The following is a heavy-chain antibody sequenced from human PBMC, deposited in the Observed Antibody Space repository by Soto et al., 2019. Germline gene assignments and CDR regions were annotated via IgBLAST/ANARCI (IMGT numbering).Heavy chain of an antibody. J-gene: IGHJ6*02. D-gene: IGHD3-10*01. Sequence: PSETLSLTCSVSGDSTSRNNYYWGWIRQPPGKGLEWIGSINYSGSSGSTYYNPSLKSRVSLSVDTSKNHFSLRLSSVTAADTAVYYCTRRHQGLWFGELLPRNKAVWGQGTTVTVSS. CDR2: INYSGSSGST. V-gene: IGHV4-39*02. CDR3: TRRHQGLWFGELLPRNKAV. CDR1: GDSTSRNNYY.